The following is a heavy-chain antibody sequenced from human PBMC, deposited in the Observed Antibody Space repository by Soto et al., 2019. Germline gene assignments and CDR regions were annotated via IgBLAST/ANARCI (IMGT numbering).Heavy chain of an antibody. CDR1: GGSFSGYY. CDR3: AGGYCSGGSCYLFGYYYYYGMDV. Sequence: ASETLSLTCAVYGGSFSGYYWSWIRQPPGKGLEWIGEINHSGSTNYNPSLKSRVTISVDTSKNQFSLKLSSVTAADTAMYYCAGGYCSGGSCYLFGYYYYYGMDVWGQGTTVTVSS. J-gene: IGHJ6*02. D-gene: IGHD2-15*01. V-gene: IGHV4-34*01. CDR2: INHSGST.